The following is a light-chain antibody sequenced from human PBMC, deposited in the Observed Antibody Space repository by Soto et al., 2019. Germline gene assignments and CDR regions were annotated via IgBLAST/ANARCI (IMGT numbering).Light chain of an antibody. CDR1: ITDVGGYNY. CDR2: EVS. Sequence: QSALAQPSSVSGSPGQSIPISCTGTITDVGGYNYVSWYQHHPGKGPKLIIYEVSNRPSGVSDRFSGSKSGNKASLIISNLEAEDESDYYCGSYTSTDTPCVFGTGTKLTVL. J-gene: IGLJ1*01. CDR3: GSYTSTDTPCV. V-gene: IGLV2-14*01.